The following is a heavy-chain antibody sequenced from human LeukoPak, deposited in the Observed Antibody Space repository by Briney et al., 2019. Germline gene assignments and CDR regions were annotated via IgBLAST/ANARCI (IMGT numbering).Heavy chain of an antibody. J-gene: IGHJ3*02. D-gene: IGHD5-12*01. V-gene: IGHV4-34*01. CDR3: ARDSTWGGGYSAFDI. Sequence: SETPSLTCAVYGGSFSGYYWSWIRQPPGKGLEWIGEINHSGSTNYNPSLKSRVTISVDTSKNQFSLKLSSVTAADTAVYYCARDSTWGGGYSAFDIWGQGTMVTVSS. CDR1: GGSFSGYY. CDR2: INHSGST.